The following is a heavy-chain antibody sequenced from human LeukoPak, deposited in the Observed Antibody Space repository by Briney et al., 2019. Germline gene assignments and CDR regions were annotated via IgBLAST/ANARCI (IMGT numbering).Heavy chain of an antibody. J-gene: IGHJ4*02. CDR2: ISASGGTT. D-gene: IGHD2-15*01. V-gene: IGHV3-23*01. CDR1: GFTFSSHV. CDR3: AKSRGSGTGSYFDY. Sequence: GGSLRLSCAASGFTFSSHVVSWVRQAPGKGLEWVSGISASGGTTYYADSVKGRFTISRDNSKNTLYLQMNSLRAEDTAVYYCAKSRGSGTGSYFDYWGQGTLVTVSS.